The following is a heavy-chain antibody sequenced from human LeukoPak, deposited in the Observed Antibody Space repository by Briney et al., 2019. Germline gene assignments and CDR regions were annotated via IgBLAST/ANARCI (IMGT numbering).Heavy chain of an antibody. J-gene: IGHJ4*02. V-gene: IGHV3-33*06. Sequence: GGSLRLSCAASGFTFSSYGMHWVRRAPGKGLEWVAVIWYDGSNKYYADSVKGRFTISRDNSKNTLYLQMNSLRAEDTAVYYCAKDRAGAAAGTFYFDYWGQGTLVTVSS. D-gene: IGHD6-13*01. CDR2: IWYDGSNK. CDR1: GFTFSSYG. CDR3: AKDRAGAAAGTFYFDY.